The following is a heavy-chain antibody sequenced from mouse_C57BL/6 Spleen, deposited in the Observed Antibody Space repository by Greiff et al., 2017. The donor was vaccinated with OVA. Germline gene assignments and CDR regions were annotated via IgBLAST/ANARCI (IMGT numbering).Heavy chain of an antibody. J-gene: IGHJ4*01. CDR1: GFSFNTYA. V-gene: IGHV10-1*01. CDR3: VRRETYYAMDY. Sequence: EVQLVESGGGLVQPKGSLKLSCAASGFSFNTYAMNWVRQAPGKGLEWVARIRSKSNNYATYYAVSVKDRFTISRDDHESMLYLQMNHLKTENAAMYYCVRRETYYAMDYWGQGTSVTVSS. CDR2: IRSKSNNYAT.